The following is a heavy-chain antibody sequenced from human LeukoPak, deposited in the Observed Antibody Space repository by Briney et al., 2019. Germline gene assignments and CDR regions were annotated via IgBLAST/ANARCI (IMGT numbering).Heavy chain of an antibody. Sequence: GESLKISCKGSGYSFTSYWIGWVRPMPGKGLEWMGIIYPGDSDTRYSPSFQGQVTISADKSISTAYLQWSSLKASDTAMYYCARLAQQLVQDYYYGMDVWGQGTTVTVSS. V-gene: IGHV5-51*01. CDR2: IYPGDSDT. J-gene: IGHJ6*02. D-gene: IGHD6-13*01. CDR3: ARLAQQLVQDYYYGMDV. CDR1: GYSFTSYW.